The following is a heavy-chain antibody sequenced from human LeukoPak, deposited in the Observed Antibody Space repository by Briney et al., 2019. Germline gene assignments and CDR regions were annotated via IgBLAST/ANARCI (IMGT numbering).Heavy chain of an antibody. D-gene: IGHD2-2*01. V-gene: IGHV4-34*01. CDR3: ARHAFVPAALSYYYYYYMDV. CDR1: GGSFSGYY. J-gene: IGHJ6*03. Sequence: PSETLSLTCAVYGGSFSGYYWSWIRQPPGKGLEWIGEINHSGSTNYNPSLKSRVTISVDTSKNQFSLKLSSVTAADTAVYYCARHAFVPAALSYYYYYYMDVWGKGTTVTVSS. CDR2: INHSGST.